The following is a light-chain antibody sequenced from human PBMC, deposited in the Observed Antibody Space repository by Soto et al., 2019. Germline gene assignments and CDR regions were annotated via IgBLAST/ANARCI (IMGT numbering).Light chain of an antibody. J-gene: IGLJ1*01. V-gene: IGLV2-14*03. Sequence: QSALTQPASVSGSPGQSIAISCTGSSSDVCGYKYVSWYQQHPGKAPKLMIYDVSNRPSGVSDRFSGSKSGNTASLTISGLQSEDEADYYCSSYTSSSSYVFGTGTKVTVL. CDR3: SSYTSSSSYV. CDR1: SSDVCGYKY. CDR2: DVS.